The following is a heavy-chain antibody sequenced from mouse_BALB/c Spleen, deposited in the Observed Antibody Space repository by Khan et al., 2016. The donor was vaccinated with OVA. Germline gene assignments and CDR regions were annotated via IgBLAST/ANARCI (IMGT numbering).Heavy chain of an antibody. CDR2: INTETGEP. Sequence: QIQLVQSGPELKKPGETVKISCKASGYTFTDYSMHWVKQAPGKGLKWMGWINTETGEPTYADDFKGRVAFSLETYASTTYLQINNLKNKNTATYFCARSGSYDGFDYWGQGTTLTVSS. CDR1: GYTFTDYS. CDR3: ARSGSYDGFDY. D-gene: IGHD2-12*01. J-gene: IGHJ2*01. V-gene: IGHV9-2-1*01.